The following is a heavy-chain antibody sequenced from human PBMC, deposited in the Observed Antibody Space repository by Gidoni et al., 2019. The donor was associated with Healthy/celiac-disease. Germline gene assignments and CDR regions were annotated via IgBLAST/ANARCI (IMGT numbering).Heavy chain of an antibody. D-gene: IGHD1-7*01. CDR1: GGSISSGGYY. V-gene: IGHV4-31*03. CDR2: IYYSGST. Sequence: QVQLQESGPGLVKPSQTLSLTCTVSGGSISSGGYYWSWIRQHPGKGLEWIGYIYYSGSTYYNPSLKSRVTISVDTSKNQFSLKLSSVTAADTAVYYCARERGTTPAYYYYGMDVWGQGTTVTVSS. J-gene: IGHJ6*02. CDR3: ARERGTTPAYYYYGMDV.